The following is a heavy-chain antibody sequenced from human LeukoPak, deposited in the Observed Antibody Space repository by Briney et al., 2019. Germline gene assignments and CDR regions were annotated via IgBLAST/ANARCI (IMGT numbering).Heavy chain of an antibody. Sequence: PGGSLRLSCAASGFIFSSYEMNWVRQAPGKGLEWGSYIDSSPSTKYYEDSVKGRFAISRDNARSSLYLQMNSLRAEDTAVYYCAREPLCDNEGGKGDPFDYWGQGTRVTVSS. V-gene: IGHV3-48*03. CDR1: GFIFSSYE. J-gene: IGHJ4*02. CDR3: AREPLCDNEGGKGDPFDY. CDR2: IDSSPSTK. D-gene: IGHD3-16*01.